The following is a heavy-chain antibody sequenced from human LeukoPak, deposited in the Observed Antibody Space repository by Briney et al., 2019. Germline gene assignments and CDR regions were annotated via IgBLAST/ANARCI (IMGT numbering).Heavy chain of an antibody. J-gene: IGHJ3*02. D-gene: IGHD3-3*01. V-gene: IGHV3-30*04. CDR1: GFTFSSYA. CDR3: ARSTYYDFWSGYYARSAFDI. Sequence: GGSLRLSCAASGFTFSSYAMSWVRQAPGKGLEWVAVISYDDTNKYYVDSVKGRFTISRDNSKNTLYLQMNSLRAEDTAVYYCARSTYYDFWSGYYARSAFDIWGQGTMVTVSS. CDR2: ISYDDTNK.